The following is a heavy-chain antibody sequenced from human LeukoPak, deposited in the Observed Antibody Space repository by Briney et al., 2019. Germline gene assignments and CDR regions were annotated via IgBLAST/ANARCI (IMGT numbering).Heavy chain of an antibody. CDR1: RGSISSYY. D-gene: IGHD1-7*01. Sequence: SETLSLTCTVSRGSISSYYWSWIRQPPGKGLEWIGSMYFSGTTNYNPSLKSRVTISVDTSKNQFSLKLTSATAADTAVYYCAREVYGELGWFDPWGQGTLVTVSS. J-gene: IGHJ5*02. CDR2: MYFSGTT. CDR3: AREVYGELGWFDP. V-gene: IGHV4-59*01.